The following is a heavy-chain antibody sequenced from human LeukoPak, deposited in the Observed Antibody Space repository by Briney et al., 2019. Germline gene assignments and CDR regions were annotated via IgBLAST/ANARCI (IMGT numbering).Heavy chain of an antibody. Sequence: PGGSLRLSCAASGFSFSSFAMTWVHQAPGKGLEWVSSITGGHYATYNTDSAKGRFTISRDNAKNTLYLQMNSLSADDTAIYYCTKDPNGDYIGAFDPWGQGTLVTVSS. D-gene: IGHD4-17*01. V-gene: IGHV3-23*01. J-gene: IGHJ5*02. CDR2: ITGGHYAT. CDR1: GFSFSSFA. CDR3: TKDPNGDYIGAFDP.